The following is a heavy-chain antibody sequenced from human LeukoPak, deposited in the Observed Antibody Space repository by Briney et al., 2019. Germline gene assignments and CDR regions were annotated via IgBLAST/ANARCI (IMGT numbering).Heavy chain of an antibody. Sequence: GGSLRLSCAASGFTFSSYGMPWVSQAPGKGLEWVAVISYDGSNKYYADSVKGRFTISRDNSKNTLYLQMNSLRAEDTAVYYCAKAFPPEYSSGWTSWFEPWGQGTLVTVSS. J-gene: IGHJ5*02. V-gene: IGHV3-30*18. CDR1: GFTFSSYG. D-gene: IGHD6-19*01. CDR3: AKAFPPEYSSGWTSWFEP. CDR2: ISYDGSNK.